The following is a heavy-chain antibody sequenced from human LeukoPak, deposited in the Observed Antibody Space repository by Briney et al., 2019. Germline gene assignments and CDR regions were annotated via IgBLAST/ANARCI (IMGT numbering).Heavy chain of an antibody. Sequence: ASVKVSCKASGGTFSSYAISWVRQAPGQGLEWMGGIIPISGTANYAQKFQGRVTITADESTSTAYMELSSLRSEDTAVYYCARGYFDWSPPDYWGQGTLVTVSS. CDR1: GGTFSSYA. CDR2: IIPISGTA. J-gene: IGHJ4*02. CDR3: ARGYFDWSPPDY. V-gene: IGHV1-69*13. D-gene: IGHD3-9*01.